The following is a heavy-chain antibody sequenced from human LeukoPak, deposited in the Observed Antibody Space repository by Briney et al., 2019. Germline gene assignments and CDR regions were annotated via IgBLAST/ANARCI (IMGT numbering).Heavy chain of an antibody. D-gene: IGHD7-27*01. CDR1: AFTFSSYG. V-gene: IGHV3-23*01. CDR3: ARDLAWGAFDY. J-gene: IGHJ4*02. CDR2: ISGDGRDI. Sequence: GGSLRLSCAASAFTFSSYGMSWVRQAPGKGLEWVAAISGDGRDIFYADSVKGRFTISRDDSKNTLSLQMNSLRVEDTAVYYCARDLAWGAFDYWGQGTLVTVSS.